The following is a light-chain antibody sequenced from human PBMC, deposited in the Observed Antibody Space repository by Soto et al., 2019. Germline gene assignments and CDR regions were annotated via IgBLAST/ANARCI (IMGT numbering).Light chain of an antibody. CDR1: QSVSSN. CDR2: GAS. Sequence: EIVMTQSPATLSVSPGERATLSCRASQSVSSNLAWYQQKPGQAPRLLIYGASTRATGIPARYSGSGSGTELTLTFRSRRSEDFAVYYCHQYISYWTLVQGTKVEIK. V-gene: IGKV3-15*01. CDR3: HQYISYWT. J-gene: IGKJ1*01.